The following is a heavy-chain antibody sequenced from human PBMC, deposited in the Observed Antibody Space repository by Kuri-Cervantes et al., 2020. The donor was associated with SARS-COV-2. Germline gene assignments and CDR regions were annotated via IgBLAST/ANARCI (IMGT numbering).Heavy chain of an antibody. CDR3: ARQLDGAGSYYPLDF. D-gene: IGHD3-10*01. V-gene: IGHV4-59*08. CDR1: GGSISSYY. Sequence: SETLSLTCTVSGGSISSYYWSWIRQPPGKGLEWIGYICNSGSANYNAFLQSRLTILVDTPKNRFSLHLSSVTAADTAVYYYARQLDGAGSYYPLDFWGQGTLVTVSS. CDR2: ICNSGSA. J-gene: IGHJ4*02.